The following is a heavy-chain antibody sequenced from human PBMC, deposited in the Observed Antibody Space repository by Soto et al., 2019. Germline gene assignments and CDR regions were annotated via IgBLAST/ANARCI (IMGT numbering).Heavy chain of an antibody. J-gene: IGHJ3*01. V-gene: IGHV3-30*02. D-gene: IGHD3-22*01. CDR2: IGHDGGQK. CDR1: GFTFSNYG. Sequence: GGSLRLSCAASGFTFSNYGMLWVRQAPGKGLEWVSFIGHDGGQKSYAESMKGRFTISRDNSKNTLYLEINNLRAEDTAVYYCARGGIVVAYDGFHLWGQGTMVTVSS. CDR3: ARGGIVVAYDGFHL.